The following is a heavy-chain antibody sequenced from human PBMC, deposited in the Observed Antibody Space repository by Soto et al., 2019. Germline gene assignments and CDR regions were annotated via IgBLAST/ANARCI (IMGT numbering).Heavy chain of an antibody. V-gene: IGHV1-69*13. CDR2: IIPIFGTA. CDR1: GGTFSSYA. J-gene: IGHJ4*02. Sequence: SVKVSCKASGGTFSSYAISWVRQAPGQGLEWMGGIIPIFGTANYAQKFQGRVTITADESTSTAYMELSSLRSEDTAVYYCARDLPRYDSSGYYYLFGYWGQGALVTVSS. D-gene: IGHD3-22*01. CDR3: ARDLPRYDSSGYYYLFGY.